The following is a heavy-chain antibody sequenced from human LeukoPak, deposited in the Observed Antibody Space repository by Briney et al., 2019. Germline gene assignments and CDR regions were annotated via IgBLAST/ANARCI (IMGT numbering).Heavy chain of an antibody. CDR2: INPNSGGT. CDR1: GYTFTGYY. CDR3: ARDLPPPSGQRVDYFNY. J-gene: IGHJ4*02. Sequence: ASVKVSCKASGYTFTGYYMHWVRQAPGQGLEWMGWINPNSGGTNYAQKFQGRVTMTRDTSISTANMELSRLRSDDTAVYYCARDLPPPSGQRVDYFNYWAKGTLATVSS. D-gene: IGHD6-19*01. V-gene: IGHV1-2*02.